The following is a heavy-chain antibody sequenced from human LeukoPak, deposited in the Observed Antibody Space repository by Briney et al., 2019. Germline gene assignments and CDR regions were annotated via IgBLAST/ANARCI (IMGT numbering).Heavy chain of an antibody. V-gene: IGHV3-23*01. Sequence: PGGPLRLSCAASGFTFSSYAMSWVRQAPGKGLEWVSTISNSDNKPYYADSVKGRFTISRDNSKNTLHLQMNSLTAEDTAMYYCAKATGTLGNWGQGTLVTVSS. CDR1: GFTFSSYA. J-gene: IGHJ4*02. D-gene: IGHD1-1*01. CDR3: AKATGTLGN. CDR2: ISNSDNKP.